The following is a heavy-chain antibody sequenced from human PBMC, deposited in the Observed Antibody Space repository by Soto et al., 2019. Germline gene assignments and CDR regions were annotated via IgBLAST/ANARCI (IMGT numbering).Heavy chain of an antibody. Sequence: SETLSLTCTVSGGSISSGGYYWSWIRQHPGKGLEWIGYIYYSGSTYYNPSLKSRVTISVDTSKNQFSLKLSSVTAADTAVYYCARESDSKGPNWFDPWGQGTLVTVSS. J-gene: IGHJ5*02. D-gene: IGHD5-18*01. CDR1: GGSISSGGYY. CDR3: ARESDSKGPNWFDP. V-gene: IGHV4-31*02. CDR2: IYYSGST.